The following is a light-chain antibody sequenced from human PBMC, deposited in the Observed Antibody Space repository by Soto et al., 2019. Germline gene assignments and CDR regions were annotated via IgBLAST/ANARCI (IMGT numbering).Light chain of an antibody. CDR3: TSKTSSTYVV. Sequence: QSALTQPASVSGSPGQSITISCTGTSSDVGGYNYVSWYQQHPGKAPKLMIYEVSNRPSGVSNRFSGSKSGNTASLTISGLQAEYEADYYCTSKTSSTYVVFGGGTKLTVL. J-gene: IGLJ2*01. CDR2: EVS. CDR1: SSDVGGYNY. V-gene: IGLV2-14*01.